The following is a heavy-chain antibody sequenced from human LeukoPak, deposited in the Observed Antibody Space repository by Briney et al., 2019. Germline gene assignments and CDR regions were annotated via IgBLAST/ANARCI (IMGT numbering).Heavy chain of an antibody. CDR2: ISGSGGST. D-gene: IGHD6-13*01. V-gene: IGHV3-23*01. CDR1: GFTFSSYG. CDR3: AKDNIAAAGPYYYYYYMDV. Sequence: GGSLRLSCAASGFTFSSYGMSWVRQAPGKGLEWVSAISGSGGSTYYADSVKGRFTISRDNSKNTLYLQMNSLRAEDTAVYYCAKDNIAAAGPYYYYYYMDVWGKGTTVTISS. J-gene: IGHJ6*03.